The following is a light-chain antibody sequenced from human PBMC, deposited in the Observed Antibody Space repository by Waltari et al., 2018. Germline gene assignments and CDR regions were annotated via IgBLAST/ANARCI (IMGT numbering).Light chain of an antibody. V-gene: IGKV4-1*01. CDR2: WAS. Sequence: DIVMTQSPDFLAVSLGERATINCKSSQSVLYSSDNKNYLAWYQQKAGQPPKLLIYWASTRESGVPDRLSGSGSGTDFTLTINTLQAEDVAVYYCQQYYTTPWTFGQGTKVEIK. CDR1: QSVLYSSDNKNY. J-gene: IGKJ1*01. CDR3: QQYYTTPWT.